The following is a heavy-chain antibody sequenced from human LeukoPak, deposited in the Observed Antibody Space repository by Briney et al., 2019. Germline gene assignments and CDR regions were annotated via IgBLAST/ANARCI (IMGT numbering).Heavy chain of an antibody. D-gene: IGHD3-9*01. CDR1: GYSENFYG. Sequence: ASVKVSCKTSGYSENFYGITWVRQVAGQGLEWMGWISAYNGNTNYAQKLQGRVTMTTDTSTSTAYMELRSLRSDDTAVYYCARRRDYDILTANWFDPWGQGTLVTVSS. V-gene: IGHV1-18*01. CDR2: ISAYNGNT. J-gene: IGHJ5*02. CDR3: ARRRDYDILTANWFDP.